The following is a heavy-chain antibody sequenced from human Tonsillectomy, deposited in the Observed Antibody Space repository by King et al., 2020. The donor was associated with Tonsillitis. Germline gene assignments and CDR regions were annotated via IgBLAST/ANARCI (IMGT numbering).Heavy chain of an antibody. CDR1: GFTFSSYG. J-gene: IGHJ4*02. CDR2: ISYDGSNK. Sequence: VQLVESGGGVVQPGRSLRLSCAASGFTFSSYGMHWVRQAPGKGLEWVAVISYDGSNKYYADSVKGRFTISRDNSKNTLYLQMNSLRAEDTAVYYCAKIPSGEYASHYWGQGTLVTVSS. CDR3: AKIPSGEYASHY. D-gene: IGHD2-2*01. V-gene: IGHV3-30*18.